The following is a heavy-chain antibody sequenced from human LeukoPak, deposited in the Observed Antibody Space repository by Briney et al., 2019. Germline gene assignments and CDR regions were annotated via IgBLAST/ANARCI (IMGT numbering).Heavy chain of an antibody. D-gene: IGHD6-19*01. CDR2: ISGSGGST. Sequence: GGSLRLSCAASGFTFSSYAMSWVRQAPGKGLEWVSAISGSGGSTYYADSVKGRFTISRDNAKNSLYLQMNSLRAEDTALYYCAKDKLAVAGNFDYWGQGTLVTVSS. J-gene: IGHJ4*02. CDR1: GFTFSSYA. V-gene: IGHV3-23*01. CDR3: AKDKLAVAGNFDY.